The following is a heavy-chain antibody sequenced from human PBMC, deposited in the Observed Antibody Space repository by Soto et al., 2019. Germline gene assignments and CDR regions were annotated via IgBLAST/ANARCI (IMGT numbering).Heavy chain of an antibody. D-gene: IGHD2-2*01. J-gene: IGHJ5*02. V-gene: IGHV5-51*01. CDR2: VNPDDSTT. CDR3: VRRFCSGTSCRFNWFDP. Sequence: GESLKISCDGSGYIFTNYWIAWVRQMPGKGLEWMGIVNPDDSTTTYSQSFQGQVIISADKSVRSAYLQWSSLKDSDTATYYCVRRFCSGTSCRFNWFDPWGQGTLVTVSS. CDR1: GYIFTNYW.